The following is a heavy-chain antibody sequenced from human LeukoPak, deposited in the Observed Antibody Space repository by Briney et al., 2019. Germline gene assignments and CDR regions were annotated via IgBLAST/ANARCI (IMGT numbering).Heavy chain of an antibody. D-gene: IGHD2-15*01. V-gene: IGHV1-69*05. J-gene: IGHJ4*02. Sequence: GASVKVSCKAFGGSFSSEAISWVRQAPGQGLEWMGGIIPIFGTANYAQKFQGRVTIITDESTSTAYMEVSSLRSEDTAVYYCGRKAGDCGGGSCYSIDYWGQGTLVTVSS. CDR1: GGSFSSEA. CDR2: IIPIFGTA. CDR3: GRKAGDCGGGSCYSIDY.